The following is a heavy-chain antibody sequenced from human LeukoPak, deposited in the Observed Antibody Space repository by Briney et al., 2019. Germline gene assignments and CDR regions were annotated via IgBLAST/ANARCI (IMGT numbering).Heavy chain of an antibody. Sequence: SETLSLTCTVSGGSISSYYWSWIRQPPGKGLEWIGYIYYSGNTNDNPSLKSRVTISVDTSKNQFSLKLSSVTAADTAVYYCARAARGYSFLRGQGTPVTVSS. J-gene: IGHJ4*02. CDR1: GGSISSYY. CDR2: IYYSGNT. D-gene: IGHD5-18*01. CDR3: ARAARGYSFL. V-gene: IGHV4-59*01.